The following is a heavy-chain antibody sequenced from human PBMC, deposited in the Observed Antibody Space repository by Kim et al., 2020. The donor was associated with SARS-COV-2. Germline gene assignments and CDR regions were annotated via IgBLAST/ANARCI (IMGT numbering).Heavy chain of an antibody. CDR1: GFTFDELA. D-gene: IGHD6-19*01. CDR3: AVSSGWYGPVDY. Sequence: GGSLRLSCAASGFTFDELAMHWVRQVPGKGLEWVSGITWRRGTIDYADSVKGRFTLSRDYAKKSLYLQMNSLRPDDTAFYYCAVSSGWYGPVDYWGQGTLVTVSS. CDR2: ITWRRGTI. J-gene: IGHJ4*02. V-gene: IGHV3-9*01.